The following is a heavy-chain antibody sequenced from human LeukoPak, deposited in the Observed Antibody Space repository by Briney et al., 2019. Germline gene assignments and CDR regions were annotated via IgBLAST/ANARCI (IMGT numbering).Heavy chain of an antibody. J-gene: IGHJ4*02. CDR2: ISSSSYT. CDR3: AIVRGDQPFDY. Sequence: GGSLRLSCAASRFSSSDYYMSSGRQAPGKGLEWLSYISSSSYTNYADSVKGRFTISRDNVKNSLYLQMNSLRAEDTAVYFSAIVRGDQPFDYRGQGTLVTVSS. D-gene: IGHD2-2*01. CDR1: RFSSSDYY. V-gene: IGHV3-11*05.